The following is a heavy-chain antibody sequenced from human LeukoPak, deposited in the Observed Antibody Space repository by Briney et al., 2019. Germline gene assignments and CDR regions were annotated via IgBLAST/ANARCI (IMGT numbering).Heavy chain of an antibody. CDR3: ARGGSAASFDY. CDR1: GYAFINHY. D-gene: IGHD2-15*01. Sequence: ASVKVSCMAAGYAFINHYVHWVRQAPGQGLEWMGVINPSGGSTTYAQKFQGRVTMASDTSTSTVYMELSSLRSEDTAVYYCARGGSAASFDYWGQGTLVTVSS. CDR2: INPSGGST. V-gene: IGHV1-46*01. J-gene: IGHJ4*02.